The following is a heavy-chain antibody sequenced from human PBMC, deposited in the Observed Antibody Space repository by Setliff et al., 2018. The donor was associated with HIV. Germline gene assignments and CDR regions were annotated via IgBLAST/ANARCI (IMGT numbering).Heavy chain of an antibody. J-gene: IGHJ5*02. CDR3: ARGGSITLINYFDP. D-gene: IGHD3-10*01. CDR1: GFTFTGYY. CDR2: ITPNSGGT. V-gene: IGHV1-2*02. Sequence: GASVKVSCKASGFTFTGYYIHWVRQAPGQGLEWMGWITPNSGGTNYAQKFQGRVTMTRDTSISTAYMELSRLRSDDTAVYYCARGGSITLINYFDPWGQGTLVTVSS.